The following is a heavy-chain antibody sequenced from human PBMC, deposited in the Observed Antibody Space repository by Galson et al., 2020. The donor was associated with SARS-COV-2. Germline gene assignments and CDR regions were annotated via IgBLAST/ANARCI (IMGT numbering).Heavy chain of an antibody. CDR1: KFTFRDYA. CDR3: AKEGEWFGESGWFGP. V-gene: IGHV3-23*01. D-gene: IGHD3-10*01. Sequence: GESLKISCAASKFTFRDYAMNWLRQAPGKGPEWVSTISGSGGTTYYADSVKGRFTISRDNSKNMLYLQMDSLRVEDTATYYCAKEGEWFGESGWFGPWGQGTLVTVSS. J-gene: IGHJ5*02. CDR2: ISGSGGTT.